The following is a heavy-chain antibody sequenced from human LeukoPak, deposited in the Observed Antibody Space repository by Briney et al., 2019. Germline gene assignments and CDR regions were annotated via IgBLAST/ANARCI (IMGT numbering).Heavy chain of an antibody. V-gene: IGHV4-59*08. D-gene: IGHD3-3*01. CDR3: ATGRSIRYFDY. CDR2: IHYSGSS. J-gene: IGHJ4*02. Sequence: SETLSLTCTVSGVSIYSYYWNWIRQSPGKGLEWIGYIHYSGSSSYDPSLKSRVTISVDTSKSQFSLTLTSATAADTAVYYRATGRSIRYFDYWGQGTLLTVSS. CDR1: GVSIYSYY.